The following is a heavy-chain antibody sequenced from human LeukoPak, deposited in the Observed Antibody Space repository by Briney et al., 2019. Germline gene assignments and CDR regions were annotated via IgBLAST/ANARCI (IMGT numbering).Heavy chain of an antibody. D-gene: IGHD5-18*01. Sequence: SETLSLTCTVSGGSISSYYWSWIRQPPGKGLEWIGYIYYSGSTNYNPSLKSRVTISVDTSKNQFSLKLSSVTAADTAVYYCARGTGTAMAYGDAFDIWGQGIMVTVSS. V-gene: IGHV4-59*01. CDR3: ARGTGTAMAYGDAFDI. CDR1: GGSISSYY. J-gene: IGHJ3*02. CDR2: IYYSGST.